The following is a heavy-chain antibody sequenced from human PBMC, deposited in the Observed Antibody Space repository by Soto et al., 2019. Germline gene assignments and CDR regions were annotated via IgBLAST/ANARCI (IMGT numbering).Heavy chain of an antibody. D-gene: IGHD2-15*01. CDR3: AKDLDVVMVLSATRGLDV. Sequence: VQLVESGGGLVKPGGSLRLSCAGSGFTFNNAWMSWVRQAPGKGLEWVAGISYDGRSESYVDSVRGRFTLSRDNSKNTLSLQMISLRPEDTGVYYCAKDLDVVMVLSATRGLDVWGQGTTVTVSS. CDR2: ISYDGRSE. V-gene: IGHV3-30*18. CDR1: GFTFNNAW. J-gene: IGHJ6*02.